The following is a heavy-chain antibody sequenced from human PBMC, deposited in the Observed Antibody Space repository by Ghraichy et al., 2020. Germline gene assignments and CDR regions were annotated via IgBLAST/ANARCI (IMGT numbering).Heavy chain of an antibody. V-gene: IGHV3-23*01. CDR2: INNGGDIT. CDR1: GFTFGSYA. D-gene: IGHD2-15*01. Sequence: GESLNISCAASGFTFGSYAMTWVRQAPGKGLEWVSIINNGGDITYYADSLRGRFTISRDNSKNTLFLQMNSLRADDSAVYYCAKGGSGATSSEIDYWGQGTLVTVSS. CDR3: AKGGSGATSSEIDY. J-gene: IGHJ4*02.